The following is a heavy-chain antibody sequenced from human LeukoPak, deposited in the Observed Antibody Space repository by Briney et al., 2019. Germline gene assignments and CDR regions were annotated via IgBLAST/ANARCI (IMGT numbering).Heavy chain of an antibody. CDR3: AKDGRSDLGDHHEYFDY. CDR2: VSYTGGMT. CDR1: GSPFSSYA. D-gene: IGHD4-17*01. V-gene: IGHV3-23*01. Sequence: PGGSLRLSCAASGSPFSSYAMSWVRQAPGKGLEWVSAVSYTGGMTYYADSVKGRFTISRDNSKNTLYLQMNGLRAEDTAVYYCAKDGRSDLGDHHEYFDYWGQGTLVTVSS. J-gene: IGHJ4*02.